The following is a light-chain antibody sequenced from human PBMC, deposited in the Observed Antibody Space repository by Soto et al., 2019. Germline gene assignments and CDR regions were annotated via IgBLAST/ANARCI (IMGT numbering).Light chain of an antibody. V-gene: IGKV1-5*01. Sequence: IQMTQSPSTLSASVRDRVTITCRASQSISNYLAWYQHKPGKAPKLLIYDASNLESGVPSRFSGSGSGTEFTLTISSLQPDDFATYYCQHYNSYSEAFGQGTKVDIK. CDR2: DAS. J-gene: IGKJ1*01. CDR1: QSISNY. CDR3: QHYNSYSEA.